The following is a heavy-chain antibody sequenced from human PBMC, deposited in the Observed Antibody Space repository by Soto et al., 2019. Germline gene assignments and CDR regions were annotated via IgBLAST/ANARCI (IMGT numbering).Heavy chain of an antibody. CDR2: MTSDGRTI. Sequence: PGGSLRLSCAASGFAFGNSWMHWVHQPPGKGPEWVSRMTSDGRTIQYADSVKGRFTASRDNAKNTLYLQMGSLRAEDTAMYYCATAEVDYWGPGTLVTVSS. CDR1: GFAFGNSW. J-gene: IGHJ4*02. CDR3: ATAEVDY. V-gene: IGHV3-74*01.